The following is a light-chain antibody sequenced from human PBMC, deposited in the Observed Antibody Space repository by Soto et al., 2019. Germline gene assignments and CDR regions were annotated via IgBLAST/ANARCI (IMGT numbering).Light chain of an antibody. CDR3: QKHSVLPLT. CDR1: QSVNNN. J-gene: IGKJ4*01. Sequence: EIVMTQSPATLSVSPGERATLSCRASQSVNNNLAWYQQKPGQAPRLLIDGASARATGIPARFSGSESGTEFTLTVNSLHSEGFAGCYWQKHSVLPLTFGGGTKVETK. CDR2: GAS. V-gene: IGKV3-15*01.